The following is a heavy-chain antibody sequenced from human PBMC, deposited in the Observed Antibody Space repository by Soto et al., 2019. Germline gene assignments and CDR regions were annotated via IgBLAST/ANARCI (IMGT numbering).Heavy chain of an antibody. CDR3: ARTVGGSRSGLFRKGGAFDI. CDR1: GFTFSDYF. CDR2: ISSSGSTI. D-gene: IGHD3-10*01. Sequence: PGGSLRLSCAASGFTFSDYFMSWIRQAPGKGLEWVSYISSSGSTIYYADSVEGRFTISRDNAKNSLYLQMNSLRAEDTAVYYCARTVGGSRSGLFRKGGAFDIWGQGTMVTVSS. V-gene: IGHV3-11*01. J-gene: IGHJ3*02.